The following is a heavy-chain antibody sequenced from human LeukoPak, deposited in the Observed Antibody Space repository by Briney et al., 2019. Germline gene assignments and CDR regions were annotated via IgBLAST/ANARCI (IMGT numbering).Heavy chain of an antibody. D-gene: IGHD2-2*01. Sequence: SETLSLTCAVYGGPFSGYYWSWIRQPPGKGLEWIGEINHSGSTNYNPSLKSRVTISVDTSKNQFSLKLSSVTAADTAVYYCAREGEHCSSTSCYAKWGFDYWGQGTLVTVSS. CDR2: INHSGST. CDR3: AREGEHCSSTSCYAKWGFDY. V-gene: IGHV4-34*01. J-gene: IGHJ4*02. CDR1: GGPFSGYY.